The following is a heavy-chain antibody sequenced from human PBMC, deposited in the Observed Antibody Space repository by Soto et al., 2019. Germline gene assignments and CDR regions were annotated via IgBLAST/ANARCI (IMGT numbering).Heavy chain of an antibody. CDR3: AKEGGLSGSYYISSSYYFDY. CDR2: ISYDGSNT. Sequence: PGGSLRLSCVASGFTFSSYGMHWVRQAPGKGLEWVAIISYDGSNTYYADSVKGRFTISRDNSKNTLYLQMNSLRAKDTSVYYCAKEGGLSGSYYISSSYYFDYWGQGTLVTVS. V-gene: IGHV3-30*18. CDR1: GFTFSSYG. D-gene: IGHD1-26*01. J-gene: IGHJ4*02.